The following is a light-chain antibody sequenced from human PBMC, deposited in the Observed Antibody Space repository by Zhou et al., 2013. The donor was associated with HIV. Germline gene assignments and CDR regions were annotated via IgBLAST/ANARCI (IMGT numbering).Light chain of an antibody. CDR1: QGISSY. CDR3: QHFYSYPYT. Sequence: DIQLTQSPSFLSASVGDRVTITCRASQGISSYLAWYQQKPGKAPKLLIYAASTLQSGVPSRFSGSGSGTEFTLTISSLQPEDFATYFCQHFYSYPYTFGQGTKLDIK. CDR2: AAS. J-gene: IGKJ2*01. V-gene: IGKV1-9*01.